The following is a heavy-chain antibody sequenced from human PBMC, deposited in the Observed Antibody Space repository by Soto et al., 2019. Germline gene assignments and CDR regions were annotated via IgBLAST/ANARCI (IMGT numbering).Heavy chain of an antibody. CDR1: GFTLSNNW. V-gene: IGHV3-74*03. Sequence: GWALRLSCAASGFTLSNNWIHWVRQAPGKGLVWVSGIKSDGSSTTYADSVKGRFTISRDNAKNTLYLQMNSLRAEDTAVYYCASAAPFNYGGNSGFDFWGQGTLVTVSS. J-gene: IGHJ4*02. D-gene: IGHD4-17*01. CDR2: IKSDGSST. CDR3: ASAAPFNYGGNSGFDF.